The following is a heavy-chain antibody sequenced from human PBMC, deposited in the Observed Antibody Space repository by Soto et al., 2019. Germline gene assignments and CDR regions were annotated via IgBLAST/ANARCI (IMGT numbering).Heavy chain of an antibody. CDR2: IYHSGST. D-gene: IGHD3-9*01. J-gene: IGHJ5*02. Sequence: SETLSLTCGVSGGSISSGGYSWSWIRQPPGKGLEWIGYIYHSGSTYYNPSLKSRVTISVDRSKNQFSLKLSSVTAADTAVYYCARGHYDILTGYAWFDPWGQGTLVTVSS. CDR3: ARGHYDILTGYAWFDP. CDR1: GGSISSGGYS. V-gene: IGHV4-30-2*01.